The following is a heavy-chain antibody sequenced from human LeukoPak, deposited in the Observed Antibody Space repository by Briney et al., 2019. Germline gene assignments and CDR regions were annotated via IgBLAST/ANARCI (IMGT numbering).Heavy chain of an antibody. D-gene: IGHD6-19*01. CDR1: GFTFSSYG. CDR3: AKGSYSSGWFPVGYFDY. V-gene: IGHV3-30*18. CDR2: ISYDGGNK. J-gene: IGHJ4*02. Sequence: GGSLRLSCAASGFTFSSYGMHWVRRAPGKGLEWVAVISYDGGNKYYADSVKGRFTISRDNSKNTLYLQMNSLRAEDTAVYYCAKGSYSSGWFPVGYFDYWGQGTLVTVSS.